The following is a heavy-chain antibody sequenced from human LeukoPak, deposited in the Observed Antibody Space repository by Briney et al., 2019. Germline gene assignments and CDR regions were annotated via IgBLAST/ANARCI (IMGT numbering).Heavy chain of an antibody. Sequence: QSSETLSLTCVVSGYSITNGYYWGWIRQPPGQGLEWIGNIHHSGTTYQNASLKSRVTTSVDTSKNQFSLKLSSVTAADTAVYYCAVERGYSGYEGFDYWGQGTLVTVSS. CDR3: AVERGYSGYEGFDY. CDR1: GYSITNGYY. D-gene: IGHD5-12*01. CDR2: IHHSGTT. V-gene: IGHV4-38-2*01. J-gene: IGHJ4*02.